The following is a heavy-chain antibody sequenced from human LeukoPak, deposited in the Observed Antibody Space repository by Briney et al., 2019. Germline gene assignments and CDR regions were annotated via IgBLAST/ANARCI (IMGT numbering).Heavy chain of an antibody. CDR1: GFTFSSYS. J-gene: IGHJ3*02. CDR2: ISGSISTI. Sequence: PGGSLRLSCAASGFTFSSYSMNWVRQAPGKGLEWVSYISGSISTIYYVDSVKGRFTISRDNAKKSLYLQMNSLRAEDTAVYYCATKMGVDAFDIWGQGTMVTVSS. D-gene: IGHD3-16*01. CDR3: ATKMGVDAFDI. V-gene: IGHV3-48*04.